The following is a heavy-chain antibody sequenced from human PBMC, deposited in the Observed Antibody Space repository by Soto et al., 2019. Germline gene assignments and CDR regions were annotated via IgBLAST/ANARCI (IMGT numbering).Heavy chain of an antibody. CDR3: AHHIYGSWGGDY. V-gene: IGHV2-5*02. Sequence: QITLKESGPTLVKPTQTLTLTCTFSGFSLSTSGVGVGWIRQPPGKALEWLALIYWDDDKRYSPSLKSRLTITKDTSKNQVVLTRTNMVPVDTAIYYCAHHIYGSWGGDYWRQGTLVTVSS. CDR1: GFSLSTSGVG. D-gene: IGHD5-18*01. CDR2: IYWDDDK. J-gene: IGHJ4*02.